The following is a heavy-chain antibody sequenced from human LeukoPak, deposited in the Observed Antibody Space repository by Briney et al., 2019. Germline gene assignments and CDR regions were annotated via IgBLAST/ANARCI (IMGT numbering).Heavy chain of an antibody. CDR3: ARGGYDFSTGHYPDN. D-gene: IGHD3-3*01. J-gene: IGHJ4*02. CDR2: INPTVGST. CDR1: GYTFSTCF. V-gene: IGHV1-46*01. Sequence: ASVKVSCKASGYTFSTCFMNWVRQAPGQGLEWMGIINPTVGSTSYAQKFQGRVTMTRDTSTSTVYMELSSLRSEDTAVYYCARGGYDFSTGHYPDNWGQGTLVTVSS.